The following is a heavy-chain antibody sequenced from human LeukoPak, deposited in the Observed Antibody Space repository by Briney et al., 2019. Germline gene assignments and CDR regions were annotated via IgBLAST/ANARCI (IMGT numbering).Heavy chain of an antibody. J-gene: IGHJ5*02. CDR3: VKDVHYLGSYRESLDP. CDR2: LDYTGNNQ. V-gene: IGHV3-30*02. Sequence: PGGSLRLSCAASGFTFKNYGMHWVRQAPGEGLEWVTFLDYTGNNQYYADSMKGRLTISRDNSKNTVFLQMNNLRLEDTAIYYCVKDVHYLGSYRESLDPWGQGTLVTASS. D-gene: IGHD3-10*01. CDR1: GFTFKNYG.